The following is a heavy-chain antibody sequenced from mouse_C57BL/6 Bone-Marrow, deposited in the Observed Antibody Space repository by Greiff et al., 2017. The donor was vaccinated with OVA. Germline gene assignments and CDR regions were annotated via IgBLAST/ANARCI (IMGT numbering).Heavy chain of an antibody. CDR3: ARGHYYGSLFAY. J-gene: IGHJ3*01. D-gene: IGHD2-2*01. CDR1: GYTFTSYW. CDR2: INPSNGGT. Sequence: QVQLQQPGTELVKPGASVKLSCKASGYTFTSYWMHWVKQRPGQGLEWIGNINPSNGGTNYNEKFKSKATLTVDKSSSTAYMQLSSLTSEDSAVYDCARGHYYGSLFAYWGQGTLVTVSA. V-gene: IGHV1-53*01.